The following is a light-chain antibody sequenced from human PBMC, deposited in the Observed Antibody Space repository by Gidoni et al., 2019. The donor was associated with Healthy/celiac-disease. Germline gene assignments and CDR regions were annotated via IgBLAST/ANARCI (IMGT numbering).Light chain of an antibody. V-gene: IGKV4-1*01. Sequence: DIVMTQSPDPLALSLGERATIHCKSSPSVLYSPNNNPYLPWYQQKQAQPPKLLIYWASTRGSGVPYRFSGGGSATNFTITISSLQAEDVSVYYCQQYYSTPLTFGGGTKVEIK. J-gene: IGKJ4*01. CDR2: WAS. CDR1: PSVLYSPNNNPY. CDR3: QQYYSTPLT.